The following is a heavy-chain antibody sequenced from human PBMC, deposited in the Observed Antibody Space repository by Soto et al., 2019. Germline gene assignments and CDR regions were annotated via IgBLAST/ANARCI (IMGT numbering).Heavy chain of an antibody. Sequence: EVQVLESGEGLVQRGGSLGLSCAASGFTFSTYAMAWVRQAPGRGLGWVGGIKSKTDGGTTDYAAPVKGRFTISRDDSKNTLYLQMNSLKTEDTAVYYCTTDTAAAIPVGRDRFDPWGQGTLVTVSS. CDR3: TTDTAAAIPVGRDRFDP. CDR1: GFTFSTYA. D-gene: IGHD2-2*02. CDR2: IKSKTDGGTT. V-gene: IGHV3-15*01. J-gene: IGHJ5*02.